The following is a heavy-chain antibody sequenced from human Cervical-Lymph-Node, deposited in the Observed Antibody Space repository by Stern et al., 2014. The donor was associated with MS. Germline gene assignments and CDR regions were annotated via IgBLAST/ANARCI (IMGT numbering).Heavy chain of an antibody. CDR2: IFPVRSNL. Sequence: EVQLVESGPEVKRPGESLKISCQASGYTFTSYWIGWVSQMPGKGLEWIAVIFPVRSNLTYSPSFQGQVTISADKSSSTAYLQWNNLKASDTAIYYCARQRYFDYWGQGTLVTVSS. CDR3: ARQRYFDY. CDR1: GYTFTSYW. J-gene: IGHJ4*02. V-gene: IGHV5-51*01.